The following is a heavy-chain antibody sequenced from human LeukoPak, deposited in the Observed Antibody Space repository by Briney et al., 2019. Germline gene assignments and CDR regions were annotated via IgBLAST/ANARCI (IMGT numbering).Heavy chain of an antibody. J-gene: IGHJ5*02. CDR2: IYHSGST. D-gene: IGHD2-2*01. CDR3: ARELDCSSTSCPKRNWFDP. V-gene: IGHV4-38-2*02. Sequence: LETLSLTCAVSGYSISSGYYWGWIRQPPGKGLEWIGSIYHSGSTYYNPSLKSRVTISVDTSKNQFSLKLSSVTAADTAVYYCARELDCSSTSCPKRNWFDPWGQGTLVTVSS. CDR1: GYSISSGYY.